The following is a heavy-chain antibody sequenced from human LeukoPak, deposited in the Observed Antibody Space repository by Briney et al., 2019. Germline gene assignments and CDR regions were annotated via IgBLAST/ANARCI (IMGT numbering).Heavy chain of an antibody. CDR1: GFTFSSYA. V-gene: IGHV3-23*01. Sequence: GGSLRLSCAASGFTFSSYAMSWVRQAPGKGLEWVSAISGSGGSTYYADSVKGRFTISRDNSKNTLYLQMNSLRAEDTAVYYCAKDSGPGYSSGWHDYWGQGTLVTVSS. CDR3: AKDSGPGYSSGWHDY. J-gene: IGHJ4*02. D-gene: IGHD6-19*01. CDR2: ISGSGGST.